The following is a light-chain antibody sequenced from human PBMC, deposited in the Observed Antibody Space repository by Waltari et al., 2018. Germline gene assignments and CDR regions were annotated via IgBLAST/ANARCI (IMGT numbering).Light chain of an antibody. V-gene: IGKV4-1*01. Sequence: DIVMTQSPDSLAVYLGERATTNCKSSQSVLYSSNNKNYLAGYRQKPGQPPELLIYWASSRESGVPDRFSGSGSGTDFALTISSLQAEDVAVYYCQQYYSIPYTFGQGTKLEIK. CDR1: QSVLYSSNNKNY. CDR3: QQYYSIPYT. J-gene: IGKJ2*01. CDR2: WAS.